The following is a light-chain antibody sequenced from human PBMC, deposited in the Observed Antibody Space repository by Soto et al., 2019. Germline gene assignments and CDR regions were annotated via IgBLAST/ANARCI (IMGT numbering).Light chain of an antibody. CDR3: QQYNSYSWT. CDR2: KAS. J-gene: IGKJ1*01. V-gene: IGKV1-5*03. Sequence: DIQMTQSPSTLSASVGDRVTITCRASQSISSWLAWYQQKPGKAPKLLIYKASSLESGVPSRFSGSGSGTGFTLTIRILLPDDFVTYDCQQYNSYSWTFGQGTKLEIK. CDR1: QSISSW.